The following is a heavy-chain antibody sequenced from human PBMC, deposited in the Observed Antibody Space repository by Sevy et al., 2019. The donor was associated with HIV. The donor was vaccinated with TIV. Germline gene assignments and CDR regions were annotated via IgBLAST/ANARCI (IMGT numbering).Heavy chain of an antibody. CDR1: GFTFSDYY. V-gene: IGHV3-11*01. CDR2: ISSSGSTI. D-gene: IGHD2-15*01. Sequence: GGSLRLSCAASGFTFSDYYMSWIRQAPGKGLERVSYISSSGSTIYYADSVKGRFTISRDNAKNSLYLQMNSLRAEDTAVYYCARDEVVVVAGVLDLWGRGTLVTVSS. CDR3: ARDEVVVVAGVLDL. J-gene: IGHJ2*01.